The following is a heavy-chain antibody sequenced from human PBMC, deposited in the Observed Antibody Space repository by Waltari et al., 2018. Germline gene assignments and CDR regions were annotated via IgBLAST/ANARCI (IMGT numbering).Heavy chain of an antibody. D-gene: IGHD4-17*01. J-gene: IGHJ4*02. CDR2: IYYSGST. CDR3: AREGLRGTTVTH. V-gene: IGHV4-31*03. Sequence: QVQLQESGPGLVKPSQTLSLTCTVSGGSISSGGYYWSWIRQHPGKGLEWIGYIYYSGSTNYNPSLKSRVTISVDTSKNQFSLKLNSVTAADTAVYYCAREGLRGTTVTHWGQGTLVTVSS. CDR1: GGSISSGGYY.